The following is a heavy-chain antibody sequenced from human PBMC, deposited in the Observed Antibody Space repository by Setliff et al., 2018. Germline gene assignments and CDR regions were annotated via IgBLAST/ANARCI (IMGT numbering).Heavy chain of an antibody. CDR1: GFIFSGYG. CDR3: ARDPYDSSGYYSWLDY. J-gene: IGHJ4*02. D-gene: IGHD3-22*01. V-gene: IGHV3-33*08. CDR2: IRYDGSNS. Sequence: GWSLRLSCAASGFIFSGYGMHWVRQAPGKGLEWVAFIRYDGSNSYYADSVKGRFTISRDNAKNSLYLQMNSLRAEDTAVYYCARDPYDSSGYYSWLDYWGQGTLVTVSS.